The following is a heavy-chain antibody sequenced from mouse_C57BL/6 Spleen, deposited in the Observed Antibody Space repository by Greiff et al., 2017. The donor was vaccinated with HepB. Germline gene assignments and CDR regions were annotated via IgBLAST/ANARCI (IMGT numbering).Heavy chain of an antibody. D-gene: IGHD2-4*01. CDR2: IYPGSGST. CDR1: GYTFTSYW. V-gene: IGHV1-55*01. Sequence: QVQLQQPGAELVKPGASVKMSCKASGYTFTSYWITWVKQRPGQGLEWIGDIYPGSGSTNYNEKFKSKATLTVDTSSSTAYMQLSSRTSEDSAVYYCARRDYDVYYYAMDYWGQGTSVTVSS. J-gene: IGHJ4*01. CDR3: ARRDYDVYYYAMDY.